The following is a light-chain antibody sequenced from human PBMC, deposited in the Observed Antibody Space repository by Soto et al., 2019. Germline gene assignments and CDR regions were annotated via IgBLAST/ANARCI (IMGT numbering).Light chain of an antibody. Sequence: DIQMTQSPSTLSASVGERVTITCRASQSITTWLAWYQQKPGKAPKLLIYKASSLEGGVPSRFSGSGSGTEFNITISSLQPDEFATYYCQQDNTYPLTFSGGTTVEIK. CDR2: KAS. CDR3: QQDNTYPLT. CDR1: QSITTW. J-gene: IGKJ4*01. V-gene: IGKV1-5*03.